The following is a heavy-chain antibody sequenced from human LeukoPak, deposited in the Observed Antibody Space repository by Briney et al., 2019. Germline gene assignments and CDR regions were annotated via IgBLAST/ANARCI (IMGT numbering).Heavy chain of an antibody. CDR3: ATARIAAAFDI. J-gene: IGHJ3*02. D-gene: IGHD6-13*01. Sequence: ASVKVSCKASGYTFTSYYMHWVRQAPGQGLEWMGIINPSGGSTSYAQKFQGRVTMTRDMSTSTVYMELSSLRSEDTAVYYCATARIAAAFDIWGQGTMVTVSS. CDR2: INPSGGST. V-gene: IGHV1-46*01. CDR1: GYTFTSYY.